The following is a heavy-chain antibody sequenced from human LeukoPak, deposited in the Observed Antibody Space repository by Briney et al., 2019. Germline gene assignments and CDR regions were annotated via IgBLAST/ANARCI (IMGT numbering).Heavy chain of an antibody. J-gene: IGHJ6*04. CDR1: GFTFSSYE. CDR2: ISSSGSTI. Sequence: GGSLRLSCAASGFTFSSYEMNWVRQAPGKGLEWVSYISSSGSTIYYADSVKGRFTISRDNSKNTLYLQMNSLRAEDTAVYYCARSYSICMDVWGRGTTVTISS. CDR3: ARSYSICMDV. V-gene: IGHV3-48*03. D-gene: IGHD2-21*01.